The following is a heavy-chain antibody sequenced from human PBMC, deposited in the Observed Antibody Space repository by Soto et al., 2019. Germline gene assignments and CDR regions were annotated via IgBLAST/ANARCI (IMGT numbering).Heavy chain of an antibody. D-gene: IGHD3-22*01. CDR2: ISAYNGNT. CDR3: ARLEDSSGYGDFGY. CDR1: GYTFTSYG. J-gene: IGHJ4*02. V-gene: IGHV1-18*04. Sequence: ASVNVSCKASGYTFTSYGISWVRQAPGQGLEWMGWISAYNGNTNYAQKLQGRVTMTTDTSTSTAYMELRSLRSDDTAVYYCARLEDSSGYGDFGYWGQGTLVTVS.